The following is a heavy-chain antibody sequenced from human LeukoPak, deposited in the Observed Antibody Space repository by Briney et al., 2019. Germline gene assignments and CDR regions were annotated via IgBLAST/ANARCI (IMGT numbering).Heavy chain of an antibody. CDR1: GYTFTGYY. CDR2: TNPNSGGT. CDR3: ARDAVKIFGVVMPPHKHEYYFDY. V-gene: IGHV1-2*06. J-gene: IGHJ4*02. D-gene: IGHD3-3*01. Sequence: ASVKVSCKASGYTFTGYYMHWVRQAPGQGLEWMGRTNPNSGGTNYAQKFQGRVTMTRDTSISTAYMELSRLRSEDTAVYYCARDAVKIFGVVMPPHKHEYYFDYWGQGTLVTVSS.